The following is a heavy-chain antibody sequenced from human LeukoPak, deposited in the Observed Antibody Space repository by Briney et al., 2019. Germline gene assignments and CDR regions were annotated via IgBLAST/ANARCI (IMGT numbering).Heavy chain of an antibody. CDR1: GFTVSNNH. Sequence: GGSLRLSCAASGFTVSNNHMNWVRQAPGKGLECVSVLNNDGSTYYADSVKGRFTTSRDSSKNTVYLQMNSLRAEDTAVYYCEGAGGYSVYGSQGTLVTVSS. CDR2: LNNDGST. J-gene: IGHJ4*02. D-gene: IGHD5/OR15-5a*01. V-gene: IGHV3-66*01. CDR3: EGAGGYSVY.